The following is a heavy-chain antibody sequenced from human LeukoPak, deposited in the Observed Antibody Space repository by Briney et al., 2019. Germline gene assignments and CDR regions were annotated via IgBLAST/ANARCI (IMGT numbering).Heavy chain of an antibody. J-gene: IGHJ4*02. CDR3: VQGTRRGAITMVRGVVGKSFYFDS. Sequence: GGSLRLSCATSGFTFSSYGMHWVRQVPGKGLEWVAVISKDAKSNYHVDSVKGRFTISRDNSKNTLYLQMNSLRAEDTAVYYCVQGTRRGAITMVRGVVGKSFYFDSWGQGTLVTVSS. V-gene: IGHV3-30*03. CDR1: GFTFSSYG. D-gene: IGHD3-10*01. CDR2: ISKDAKSN.